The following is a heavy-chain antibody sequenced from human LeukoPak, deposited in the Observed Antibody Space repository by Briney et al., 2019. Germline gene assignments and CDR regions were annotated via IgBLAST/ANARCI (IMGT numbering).Heavy chain of an antibody. CDR3: AKDRRITRDGYNGFDY. CDR1: GFTFSDYN. V-gene: IGHV3-48*01. J-gene: IGHJ4*02. CDR2: ISSSSSTI. Sequence: GGSLRLSCAASGFTFSDYNMNWVRQSPGKGLEWVSYISSSSSTIYYADSVKGRFTISRDNSKNTLYLQMNSLRAEDTAVFYCAKDRRITRDGYNGFDYWGQGTLVTVSS. D-gene: IGHD5-24*01.